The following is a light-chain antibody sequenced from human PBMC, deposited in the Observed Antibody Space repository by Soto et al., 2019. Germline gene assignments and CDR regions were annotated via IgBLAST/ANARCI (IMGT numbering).Light chain of an antibody. CDR3: LQYNSYPWT. CDR1: QDISND. V-gene: IGKV1-17*01. Sequence: DIQMTQSPSSLSASVGDRVTITCRASQDISNDLGWYQQKPGKAPKRLIYAASSLQSGVPSRFSGSGSGTELTLTISSLQPEDFATYYCLQYNSYPWTFGQGTKVEIK. J-gene: IGKJ1*01. CDR2: AAS.